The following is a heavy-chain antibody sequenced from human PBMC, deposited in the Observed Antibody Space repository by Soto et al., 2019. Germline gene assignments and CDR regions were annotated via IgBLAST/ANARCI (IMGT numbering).Heavy chain of an antibody. D-gene: IGHD6-13*01. J-gene: IGHJ4*02. V-gene: IGHV3-23*01. CDR1: GFTFSSHA. CDR2: LSVSGGSI. Sequence: GGSLRLSCTASGFTFSSHAMTWVRQAPGKGLEWDSGLSVSGGSIYYADSVKGRFTISRDNSMNTLYLQMKTLRAEDTAVYYCAKVSSSWYAGFFDLWGQGTLVTVSS. CDR3: AKVSSSWYAGFFDL.